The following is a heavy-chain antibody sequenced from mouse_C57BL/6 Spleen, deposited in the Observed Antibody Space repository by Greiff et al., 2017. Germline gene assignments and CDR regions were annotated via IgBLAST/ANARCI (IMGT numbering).Heavy chain of an antibody. Sequence: QVQLKESGAELVKPGASVKISCKASGYAFSSYWMNWVKQRPGKGLEWIGQIYPGDGDTNYNGKFKGKDTLTADKSSCTAYMQLSSLTSEDSAVYFCARPHYCYDGYFDVWGTGTTVTVSS. CDR1: GYAFSSYW. CDR3: ARPHYCYDGYFDV. J-gene: IGHJ1*03. V-gene: IGHV1-80*01. CDR2: IYPGDGDT. D-gene: IGHD2-12*01.